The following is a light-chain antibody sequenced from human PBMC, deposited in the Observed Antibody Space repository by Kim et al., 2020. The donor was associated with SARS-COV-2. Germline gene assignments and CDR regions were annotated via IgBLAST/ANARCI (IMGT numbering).Light chain of an antibody. Sequence: SYELTQPPSVSVYPGQTATITCSGDKLEDRYVCWFQQKPGQSPLLVISQDTKRPSGIPERFSGSNSGNTATLTISGTQATDEADYFCQAWDSNTAVFGGGTQLTVL. CDR2: QDT. J-gene: IGLJ2*01. CDR3: QAWDSNTAV. CDR1: KLEDRY. V-gene: IGLV3-1*01.